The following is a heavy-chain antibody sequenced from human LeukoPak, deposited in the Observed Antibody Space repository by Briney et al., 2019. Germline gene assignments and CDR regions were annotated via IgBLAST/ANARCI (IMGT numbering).Heavy chain of an antibody. J-gene: IGHJ5*02. CDR2: IYYSGST. CDR3: ARSRGRGSVDP. D-gene: IGHD2-15*01. Sequence: SETLSLTCKVSGGSISSYTSYWGWIRQPPGKGLEWIGSIYYSGSTYYNPSLKSRVTISVDTSKNQFSLKLSSVTAADTAVYYCARSRGRGSVDPWGQGTLVTVSS. V-gene: IGHV4-39*07. CDR1: GGSISSYTSY.